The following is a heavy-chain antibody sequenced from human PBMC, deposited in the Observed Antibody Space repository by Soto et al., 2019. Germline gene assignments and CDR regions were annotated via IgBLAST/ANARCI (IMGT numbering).Heavy chain of an antibody. J-gene: IGHJ3*01. CDR1: GFTFRDYY. Sequence: PGGSLRLSCAPSGFTFRDYYFSWIRQAPGEGLEWISYISHSGKTIYYADSVKGRFTISRDDAKNTLYLQMNSLRAEDTAMYYCTRRDSGAFDVWGHGTMVTVSS. CDR3: TRRDSGAFDV. V-gene: IGHV3-11*01. CDR2: ISHSGKTI.